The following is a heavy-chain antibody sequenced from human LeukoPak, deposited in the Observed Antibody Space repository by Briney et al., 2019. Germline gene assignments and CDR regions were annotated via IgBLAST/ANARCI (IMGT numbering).Heavy chain of an antibody. Sequence: GRSLRLSCASSGFTFNSYAMHWVRQAPGKGLEWVAVILYDGTTKYYAHSVKGRFSISRDNSKNTLYLQMNSLRAEDRAVYYCARDRSGIAVVEYYGMDVWGQGTTVTVSS. CDR1: GFTFNSYA. J-gene: IGHJ6*02. D-gene: IGHD6-19*01. CDR3: ARDRSGIAVVEYYGMDV. CDR2: ILYDGTTK. V-gene: IGHV3-30-3*01.